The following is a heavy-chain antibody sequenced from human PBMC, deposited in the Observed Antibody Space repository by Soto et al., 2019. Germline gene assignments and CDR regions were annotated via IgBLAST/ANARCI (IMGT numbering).Heavy chain of an antibody. CDR2: IYYSGST. CDR3: SASGWSPSSRFLDP. D-gene: IGHD6-19*01. V-gene: IGHV4-39*01. CDR1: GGSISSSSYY. J-gene: IGHJ5*02. Sequence: SETLSLTCTVSGGSISSSSYYWGWIRQPPGKGLEWIGSIYYSGSTYYNPSLKSRVTISVDTSKNQFSLKLSSVTAADTAVYYCSASGWSPSSRFLDPWGQGTLVTVSS.